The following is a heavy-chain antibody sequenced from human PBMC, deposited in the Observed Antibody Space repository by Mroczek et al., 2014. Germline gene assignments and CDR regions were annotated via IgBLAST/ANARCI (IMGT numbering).Heavy chain of an antibody. Sequence: QVQLQESGPGLVKPSETLSLTCTASGGSISSSSYYWGWIRQPPGKGLEWIGSIYYSGSTYYNPSLKSRVTISVDTSKNQFSLKLSSVTAADTAVYYCARHTAGIGIAAAGTYDYWGQGTLVTVSS. D-gene: IGHD6-13*01. J-gene: IGHJ4*02. CDR3: ARHTAGIGIAAAGTYDY. CDR2: IYYSGST. CDR1: GGSISSSSYY. V-gene: IGHV4-39*01.